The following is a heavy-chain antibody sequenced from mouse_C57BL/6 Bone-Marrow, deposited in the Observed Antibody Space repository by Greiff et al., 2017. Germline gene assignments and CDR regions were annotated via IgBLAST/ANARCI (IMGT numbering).Heavy chain of an antibody. CDR1: GFTFTVYY. V-gene: IGHV1-76*01. CDR2: IYPGSGNT. D-gene: IGHD1-2*01. J-gene: IGHJ2*01. Sequence: ASGFTFTVYYINWVKHRPGQGLEWIARIYPGSGNTYYNEKFKGKATLTAEKSSSTAYMQLSSLTSEDSAVYFCARSAGPFDYWGQGTTLTVSA. CDR3: ARSAGPFDY.